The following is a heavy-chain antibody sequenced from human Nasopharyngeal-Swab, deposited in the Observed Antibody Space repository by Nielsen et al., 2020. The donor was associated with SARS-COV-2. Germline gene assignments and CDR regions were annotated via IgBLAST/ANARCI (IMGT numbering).Heavy chain of an antibody. D-gene: IGHD1-14*01. Sequence: GGSLRLSCAASGFTFDNYAMHWVRQAPGKGLEWVSLSTGDDGSTYYADSVKGRFTIAGDNSKNSLFLQMNSLRTEDTALYYCAKDPSVKSVNHYNYLDVWGKGTTVTVSS. CDR1: GFTFDNYA. CDR2: STGDDGST. J-gene: IGHJ6*03. V-gene: IGHV3-43*02. CDR3: AKDPSVKSVNHYNYLDV.